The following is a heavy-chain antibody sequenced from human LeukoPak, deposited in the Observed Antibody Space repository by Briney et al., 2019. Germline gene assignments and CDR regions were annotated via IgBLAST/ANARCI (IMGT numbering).Heavy chain of an antibody. J-gene: IGHJ4*02. CDR3: ARATVVATMKAFDY. Sequence: ASVKVSCKASGYTFTGYYMHWVRQAPGQGLEWMGWINPNSGGTNYAQKFQGWVTMTRDTSISTAYMELSRLRSDDTAVYYCARATVVATMKAFDYWGQGTLVTVSS. CDR1: GYTFTGYY. D-gene: IGHD5-12*01. CDR2: INPNSGGT. V-gene: IGHV1-2*04.